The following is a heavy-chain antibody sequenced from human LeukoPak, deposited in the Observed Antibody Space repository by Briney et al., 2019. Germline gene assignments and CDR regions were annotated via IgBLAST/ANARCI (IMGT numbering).Heavy chain of an antibody. CDR1: GFTFSSYE. Sequence: GGSLRLSCAASGFTFSSYEMNWVRQAPGKGLEWVSYISSSGNTIYYADSVKGRFTISRDNAKNSLYLQMNSLRAEDTAIYYCARDKNYYDSSGRRKVTDYWGQGTLVTVYS. CDR3: ARDKNYYDSSGRRKVTDY. CDR2: ISSSGNTI. V-gene: IGHV3-48*03. D-gene: IGHD3-22*01. J-gene: IGHJ4*02.